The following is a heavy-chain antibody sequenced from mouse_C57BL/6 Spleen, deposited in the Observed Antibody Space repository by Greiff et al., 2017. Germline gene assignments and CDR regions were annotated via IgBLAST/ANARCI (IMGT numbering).Heavy chain of an antibody. CDR2: IDPSDSYT. CDR1: GYTFTSYW. CDR3: ARGRRGDGNSIVDY. V-gene: IGHV1-50*01. D-gene: IGHD2-1*01. Sequence: QVQLQQPGAELVKPGASVKLSCKASGYTFTSYWMQWVKQRPGQGLEWIGEIDPSDSYTTYNQKFKGKDTLTVDTSSSPAYMQRSGLTSEDSAVYYCARGRRGDGNSIVDYRGQGATRTVAS. J-gene: IGHJ2*01.